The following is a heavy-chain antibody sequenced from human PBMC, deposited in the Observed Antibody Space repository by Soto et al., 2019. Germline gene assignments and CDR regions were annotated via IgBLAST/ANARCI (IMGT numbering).Heavy chain of an antibody. CDR3: ARDRAFTVVSYYYYGMDV. CDR2: ISYDGSNK. Sequence: QVQLVESGGGVVQPGRSLRLSCAASGFTFSSYAMHWVRQAPGKGLEWVAVISYDGSNKYYADSVKGRFTISRDNSKNTXXLQMNSLRAEDTAVYYCARDRAFTVVSYYYYGMDVWGQGTTVTVSS. V-gene: IGHV3-30-3*01. J-gene: IGHJ6*02. CDR1: GFTFSSYA. D-gene: IGHD4-4*01.